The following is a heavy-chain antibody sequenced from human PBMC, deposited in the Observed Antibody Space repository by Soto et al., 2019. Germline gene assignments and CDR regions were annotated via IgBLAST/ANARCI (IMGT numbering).Heavy chain of an antibody. CDR2: ISSSSSTI. J-gene: IGHJ4*01. D-gene: IGHD5-12*01. Sequence: GGSLRLSCAASGFTFSSYSMNWVRQAPGKGLEWVSYISSSSSTIYYADSVKGRFTISRDNAKNSLYLQMNSLRDEDTAVYYCARDGVGGWWLPGPPDYWGHGTLVTVSS. V-gene: IGHV3-48*02. CDR1: GFTFSSYS. CDR3: ARDGVGGWWLPGPPDY.